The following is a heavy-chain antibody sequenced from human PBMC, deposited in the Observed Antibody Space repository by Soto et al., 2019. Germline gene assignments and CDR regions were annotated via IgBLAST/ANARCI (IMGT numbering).Heavy chain of an antibody. V-gene: IGHV3-23*01. CDR2: ISGSGGTT. CDR3: AKDRSSTSCYAFDY. D-gene: IGHD2-2*01. CDR1: GFTFRNYA. Sequence: EVQLLESGGGLVQPGGSLRLSCAASGFTFRNYAMSCARQAPGKVLEWVSAISGSGGTTHYADSVKGRFTISRDNSKNTLYLQMNRLRVEDTAVYYCAKDRSSTSCYAFDYWGQGSLVTVSS. J-gene: IGHJ4*02.